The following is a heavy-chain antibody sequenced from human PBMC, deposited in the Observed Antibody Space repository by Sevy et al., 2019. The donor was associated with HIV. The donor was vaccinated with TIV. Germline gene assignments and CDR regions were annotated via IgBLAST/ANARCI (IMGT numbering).Heavy chain of an antibody. D-gene: IGHD1-26*01. J-gene: IGHJ3*02. CDR3: ARDPGWIGGYNLGLGGADDAFDI. CDR2: IYYSGST. V-gene: IGHV4-59*01. Sequence: SETLSLTCTVSGGSISSYYWSWIRQPPGKGLEWIGYIYYSGSTNYNPSLKSRVTISVDTSKNQFSLKLSSGTAADTAVYYCARDPGWIGGYNLGLGGADDAFDIWGQGTMVTVSS. CDR1: GGSISSYY.